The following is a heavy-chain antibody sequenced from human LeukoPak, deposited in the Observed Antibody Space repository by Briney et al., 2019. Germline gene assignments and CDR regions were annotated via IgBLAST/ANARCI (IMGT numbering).Heavy chain of an antibody. V-gene: IGHV1-69*05. D-gene: IGHD3-3*01. CDR1: GGTFSSYA. J-gene: IGHJ6*03. CDR3: ASTYYDFWSGYYTSHYYYYMDV. Sequence: SVKVSCKASGGTFSSYAISWVRQAPGQGLEWMGGIIPIFGTANYARKFQGRVTITTDESTSTAYMELSSLRSEDTAVYYCASTYYDFWSGYYTSHYYYYMDVWGKGTTVTVSS. CDR2: IIPIFGTA.